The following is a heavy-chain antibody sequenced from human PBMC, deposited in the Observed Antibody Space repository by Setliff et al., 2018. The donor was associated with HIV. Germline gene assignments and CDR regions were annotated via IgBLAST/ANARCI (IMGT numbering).Heavy chain of an antibody. V-gene: IGHV4-61*09. J-gene: IGHJ5*01. D-gene: IGHD6-13*01. Sequence: SETLSLTCTVSGGSISSGSYYWSWIRQPAGKGLEWIGHIYTSGSTNYNPSLKSRVTISVDTSKNQFSLNLNSVTAADTAVYHCARGYSSSWYDSWGQGTLVTVSS. CDR2: IYTSGST. CDR3: ARGYSSSWYDS. CDR1: GGSISSGSYY.